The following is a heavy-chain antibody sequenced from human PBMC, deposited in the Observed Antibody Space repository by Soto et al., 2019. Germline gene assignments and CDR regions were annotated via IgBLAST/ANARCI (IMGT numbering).Heavy chain of an antibody. D-gene: IGHD3-10*01. J-gene: IGHJ4*02. CDR3: ARVTAGSGSYQIDL. Sequence: QLVESGGGLVKPGGSLRLSCVASGFPFSSFSLNWIRQAPGKGLEWVSSIGRVSTYIYYADSVRGRFTVSRDNDKNSVYLQMNGLTAEDWGIYYCARVTAGSGSYQIDLWGQGTLVTVSS. CDR2: IGRVSTYI. CDR1: GFPFSSFS. V-gene: IGHV3-21*02.